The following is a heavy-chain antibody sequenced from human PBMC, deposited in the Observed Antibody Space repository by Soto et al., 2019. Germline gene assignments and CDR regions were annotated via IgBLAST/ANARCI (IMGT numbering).Heavy chain of an antibody. Sequence: KTSETLSLTCTVSGGSVSSGDYYWSWIRQPPGKGLEWIGYIYYRGSTYYNPSLKSRVTISVDTSKNQFSLKLSSVTAADTAVYYCARDSSLWFGEGSQGGIGPWGQGTLVTVSS. D-gene: IGHD3-10*01. CDR2: IYYRGST. CDR3: ARDSSLWFGEGSQGGIGP. V-gene: IGHV4-30-4*01. J-gene: IGHJ5*02. CDR1: GGSVSSGDYY.